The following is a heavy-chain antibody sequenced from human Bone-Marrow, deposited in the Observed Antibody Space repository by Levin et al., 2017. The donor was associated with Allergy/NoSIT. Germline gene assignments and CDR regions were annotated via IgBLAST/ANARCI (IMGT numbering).Heavy chain of an antibody. CDR3: ARHEMALDY. Sequence: GESLKISCAASGFTYGTFNMHWVRQAPGKGLEWVAAVSYDGSKQYYRDSVKGRFTISRDNAKKMMSLQMNSLRVEDTAVYYCARHEMALDYWGQGTLVTVSS. CDR1: GFTYGTFN. CDR2: VSYDGSKQ. V-gene: IGHV3-30*04. J-gene: IGHJ4*02. D-gene: IGHD5-24*01.